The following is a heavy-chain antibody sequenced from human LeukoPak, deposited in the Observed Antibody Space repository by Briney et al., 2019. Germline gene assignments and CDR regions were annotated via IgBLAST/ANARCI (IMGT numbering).Heavy chain of an antibody. CDR2: IRSKANSYAT. J-gene: IGHJ4*02. D-gene: IGHD1-26*01. CDR1: GFTFSGSA. V-gene: IGHV3-73*01. Sequence: GGSLRLSCAASGFTFSGSAMHWVRQASGKGLEWVGRIRSKANSYATAYAASVKGRCTISRDDSKNTAYLQMNRMKTEDTAVYYCTVSGAGSDYYFDYWGQGTLVTVSS. CDR3: TVSGAGSDYYFDY.